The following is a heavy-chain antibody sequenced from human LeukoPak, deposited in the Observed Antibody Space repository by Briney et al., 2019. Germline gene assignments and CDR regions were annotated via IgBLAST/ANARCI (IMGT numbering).Heavy chain of an antibody. CDR2: INLNSGGT. D-gene: IGHD2-2*01. V-gene: IGHV1-2*02. Sequence: ASVKVSCKAPGYTFTGYYMQWVRQAPGQGLEWMGWINLNSGGTNYAQKFQGRVTMTRDTSISTAYMELSRLRSDDTAVYYCARAEDIVVVPAAIYWGQGTLVTVSS. J-gene: IGHJ4*02. CDR3: ARAEDIVVVPAAIY. CDR1: GYTFTGYY.